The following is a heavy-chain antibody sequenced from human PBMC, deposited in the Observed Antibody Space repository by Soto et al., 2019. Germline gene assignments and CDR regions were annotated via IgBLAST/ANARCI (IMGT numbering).Heavy chain of an antibody. D-gene: IGHD3-10*01. CDR3: AHTVSSVLLWFGDSLPGFYFDY. Sequence: QITLKESGPTLVKPTQTLTLTCTFSGFSLSTSGVGVGWIRQPPGKALEWLALIYWDDDKRYSPSLKSRLTITKDTSKNQVVLTMTNMDPVDTATYYCAHTVSSVLLWFGDSLPGFYFDYWGQGTLVTVSS. J-gene: IGHJ4*02. CDR1: GFSLSTSGVG. CDR2: IYWDDDK. V-gene: IGHV2-5*02.